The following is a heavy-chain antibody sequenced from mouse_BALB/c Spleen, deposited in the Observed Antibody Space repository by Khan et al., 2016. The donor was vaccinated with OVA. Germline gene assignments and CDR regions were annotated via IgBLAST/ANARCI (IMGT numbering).Heavy chain of an antibody. D-gene: IGHD2-14*01. CDR1: GYTFSSYW. CDR2: ILPGSGST. Sequence: QVQLQQSGAELMKPGASVKISCKATGYTFSSYWIEWVKQRPGHGLEWIGEILPGSGSTNYNEKFKGKATFTADTSSNTAYMQLSSLTSEDSAVYYCARDRRNDGRYAMDYWGQGTSVTVSS. CDR3: ARDRRNDGRYAMDY. V-gene: IGHV1-9*01. J-gene: IGHJ4*01.